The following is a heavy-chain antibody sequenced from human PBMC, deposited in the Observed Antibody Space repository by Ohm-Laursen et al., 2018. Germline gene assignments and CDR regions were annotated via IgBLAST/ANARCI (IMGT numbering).Heavy chain of an antibody. J-gene: IGHJ4*02. Sequence: SDTLSLTCTVSGDSIRSYYWTWIRQPPGQGLEWIGNIYYTGSSNYNPSLKSRVTMSVDTSKNQISLNLSSVTAADTAVHYCAKRIGGYGTFDYWGQGTLVTVSS. CDR3: AKRIGGYGTFDY. CDR1: GDSIRSYY. D-gene: IGHD1-26*01. V-gene: IGHV4-59*07. CDR2: IYYTGSS.